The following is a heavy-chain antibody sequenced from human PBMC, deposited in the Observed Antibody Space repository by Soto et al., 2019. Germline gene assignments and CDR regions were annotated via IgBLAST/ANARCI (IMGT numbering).Heavy chain of an antibody. V-gene: IGHV1-69*06. D-gene: IGHD4-4*01. CDR2: IIPIFGTA. Sequence: QVQLVQSGAEVKKPGSSVKVSCKASGGTFSSYAISLVRQAPGQGLEWMGGIIPIFGTANYAQKFQGRVTITEDKSTSTADMELSSLRYDDTAVYDCARDGLTVTTNHLDYWGQGTLVTVSS. CDR3: ARDGLTVTTNHLDY. CDR1: GGTFSSYA. J-gene: IGHJ4*02.